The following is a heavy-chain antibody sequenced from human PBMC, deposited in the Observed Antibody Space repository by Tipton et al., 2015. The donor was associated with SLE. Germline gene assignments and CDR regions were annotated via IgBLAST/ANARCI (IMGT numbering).Heavy chain of an antibody. J-gene: IGHJ6*02. CDR1: GFAFSSYA. Sequence: SLRLSCAASGFAFSSYAMSWVRQAPGKGLEWVSRISIDGRNRYYADAVKGRFNISKDDAKNTLYLQMNSVRAEDAALYYCVGDYYYGMDVWGQGTTVTVSS. V-gene: IGHV3-23*01. CDR3: VGDYYYGMDV. CDR2: ISIDGRNR.